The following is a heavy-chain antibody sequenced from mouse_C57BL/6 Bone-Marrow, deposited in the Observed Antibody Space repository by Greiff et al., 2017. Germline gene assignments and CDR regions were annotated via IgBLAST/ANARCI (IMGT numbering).Heavy chain of an antibody. CDR3: TRGGDYGAFAY. D-gene: IGHD2-4*01. CDR2: ISSGGDYI. Sequence: EVKLVESGGDLVKPGGSLKLSCAASGFTFSSYAMSWVRQTPEKRLEWVAYISSGGDYIYYADTVQGRFTISRDNARNTLYLQMSSLKSEDTAMYYCTRGGDYGAFAYWGQGTLVTVSA. V-gene: IGHV5-9-1*02. J-gene: IGHJ3*01. CDR1: GFTFSSYA.